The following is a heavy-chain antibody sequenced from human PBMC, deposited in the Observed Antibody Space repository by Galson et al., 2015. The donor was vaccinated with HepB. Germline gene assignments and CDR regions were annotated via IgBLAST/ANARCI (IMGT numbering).Heavy chain of an antibody. CDR1: GFTFSTYA. CDR3: AKDRITYSSGWDFDY. Sequence: SLRLSCAASGFTFSTYAMSWVRQAPGKGLEWVSRISGVGGSPYYADSVRGRLTISRDNSKNTLYLQMNNLRAEDTAVYYCAKDRITYSSGWDFDYWGQGTLVTVSS. V-gene: IGHV3-23*01. J-gene: IGHJ4*02. CDR2: ISGVGGSP. D-gene: IGHD6-19*01.